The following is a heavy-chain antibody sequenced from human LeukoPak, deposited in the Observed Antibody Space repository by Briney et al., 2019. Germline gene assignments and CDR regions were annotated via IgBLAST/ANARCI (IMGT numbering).Heavy chain of an antibody. V-gene: IGHV1-69-2*01. CDR2: VDPEDGAT. D-gene: IGHD6-13*01. J-gene: IGHJ4*02. CDR3: ARDRAGVAAAAPY. CDR1: GDTFNDSY. Sequence: GASVKISCKASGDTFNDSYIHWVQQAPGKGLEWMGRVDPEDGATIYAQKFQGRVTITADKSTSTAYMELSSLRSEDTAVYYCARDRAGVAAAAPYWGQGTLVTVSS.